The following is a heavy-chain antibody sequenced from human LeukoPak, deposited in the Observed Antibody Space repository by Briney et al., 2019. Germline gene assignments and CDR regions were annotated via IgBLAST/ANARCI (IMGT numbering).Heavy chain of an antibody. CDR2: IYYSGST. J-gene: IGHJ4*02. V-gene: IGHV4-31*03. Sequence: PSETLSLTCTVSGGSISSGGYYWSWIRQHPGKGLEWIGYIYYSGSTYYNPSLKNRVTISVDTSKNQFSLKLSSVTAADTAVYYCASGWLQQGSFEYWGQGTLVTVSS. D-gene: IGHD6-19*01. CDR1: GGSISSGGYY. CDR3: ASGWLQQGSFEY.